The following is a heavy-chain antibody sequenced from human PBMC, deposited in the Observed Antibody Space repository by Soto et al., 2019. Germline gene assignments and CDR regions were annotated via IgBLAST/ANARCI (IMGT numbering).Heavy chain of an antibody. J-gene: IGHJ4*02. Sequence: QVQLEESGGGVVQPGRSQRLSCEASGFNFRNYGMHWVRQAPGKGLERVALVWYDGSNKYYADSVKGRFTISRDNSQNKLLVQMNSLRVEDTAVYYCARIGGSGSYTIDYWGQGPLVTVSS. D-gene: IGHD3-10*01. CDR3: ARIGGSGSYTIDY. V-gene: IGHV3-33*03. CDR2: VWYDGSNK. CDR1: GFNFRNYG.